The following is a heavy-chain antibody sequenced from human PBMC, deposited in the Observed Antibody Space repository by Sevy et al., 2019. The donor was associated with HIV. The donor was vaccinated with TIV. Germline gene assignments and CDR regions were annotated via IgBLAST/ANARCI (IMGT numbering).Heavy chain of an antibody. CDR1: GFIVSRHW. Sequence: GGSLRLSCAASGFIVSRHWMSWVRQAPGKGLEWVANIKEDGSGKYYVDSVKGRFTISKDSAKNSLYLQMNSLRVEDTAVYFCARESIAAGVEAFDVWGQGTMVTVSS. J-gene: IGHJ3*01. CDR3: ARESIAAGVEAFDV. V-gene: IGHV3-7*01. CDR2: IKEDGSGK. D-gene: IGHD6-25*01.